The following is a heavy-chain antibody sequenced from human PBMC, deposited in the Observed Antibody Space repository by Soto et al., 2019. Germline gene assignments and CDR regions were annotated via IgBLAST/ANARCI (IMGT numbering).Heavy chain of an antibody. CDR2: IYYSGST. CDR1: GGSISSYY. CDR3: ARGGWEVLTLYSLDY. J-gene: IGHJ4*02. D-gene: IGHD2-15*01. V-gene: IGHV4-59*01. Sequence: SETLSLTCTVSGGSISSYYWSWIRQPPGKGLEWIGYIYYSGSTNYNPSLKSRVTVSVDTSKNQFSLKLNSVTAADTAVYYCARGGWEVLTLYSLDYWGQGTLVTVSS.